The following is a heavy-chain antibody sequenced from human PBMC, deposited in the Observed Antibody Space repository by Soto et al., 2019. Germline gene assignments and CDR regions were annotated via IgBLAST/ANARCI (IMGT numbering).Heavy chain of an antibody. V-gene: IGHV4-4*07. J-gene: IGHJ5*02. Sequence: SETLSLTCTVSGGSITDYSWVWIRQPARKGMEWIGRIYSSCSTNYNPSLKGRITMSLDTSKNQFSLKLNSATATDTAVYFCARDQGVVVTADNWFDPWGQGILVTVSS. CDR2: IYSSCST. D-gene: IGHD2-21*02. CDR3: ARDQGVVVTADNWFDP. CDR1: GGSITDYS.